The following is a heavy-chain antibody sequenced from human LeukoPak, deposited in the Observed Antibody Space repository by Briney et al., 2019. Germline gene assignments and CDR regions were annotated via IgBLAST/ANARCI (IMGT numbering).Heavy chain of an antibody. Sequence: SETLSLTCTVSGGSISSGSYYWSWIRQPAGKGLEWIGRFYTSGSTNYNPSLKSRVTISVDTSKNQFSLKLRSVTAADTAVYYCAREILYDSTGYYIWGQGTLVTVSS. D-gene: IGHD3-22*01. V-gene: IGHV4-61*02. CDR1: GGSISSGSYY. CDR2: FYTSGST. J-gene: IGHJ4*02. CDR3: AREILYDSTGYYI.